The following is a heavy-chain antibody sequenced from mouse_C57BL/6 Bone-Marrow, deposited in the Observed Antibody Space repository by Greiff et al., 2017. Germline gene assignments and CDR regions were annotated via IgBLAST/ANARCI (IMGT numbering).Heavy chain of an antibody. J-gene: IGHJ2*01. CDR3: ARREATVVRFDY. D-gene: IGHD1-1*01. CDR2: IHPNSGST. Sequence: HVQLQQPGAELVKPGASVKLSCKASGYTFTSYWMHWVKQRPGQGLEWIGMIHPNSGSTNYNEKFKSKATLTVDKSSSTAYMQLSSLTSEDSAVYYGARREATVVRFDYWGQGTTLTVSS. V-gene: IGHV1-64*01. CDR1: GYTFTSYW.